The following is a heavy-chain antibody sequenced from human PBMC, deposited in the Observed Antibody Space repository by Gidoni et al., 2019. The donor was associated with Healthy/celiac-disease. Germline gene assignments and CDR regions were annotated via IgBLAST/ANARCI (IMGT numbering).Heavy chain of an antibody. CDR2: RSYDGSNE. CDR1: VLTSSSYG. D-gene: IGHD3-22*01. V-gene: IGHV3-30*08. J-gene: IGHJ4*02. Sequence: QVQLVDSGGGAFQPGWFLIRSCAALVLTSSSYGMHWVRQAPGKGLEWVAVRSYDGSNEYYADSVKGRFNISRDNSKNTLYLQMNSLRAEDTAVYYCARGDYYDSSGYTTFDYWGQGTLVTVSS. CDR3: ARGDYYDSSGYTTFDY.